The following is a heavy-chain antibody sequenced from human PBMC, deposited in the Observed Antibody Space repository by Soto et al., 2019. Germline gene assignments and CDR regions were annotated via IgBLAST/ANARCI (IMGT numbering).Heavy chain of an antibody. J-gene: IGHJ4*02. CDR2: IYYSGST. V-gene: IGHV4-31*03. CDR1: GGSISSGDCY. Sequence: PSETLSLTCTVSGGSISSGDCYWSWIRRHPGKGLEWIGYIYYSGSTYYNPSLKSRVTISVDTSKDQFSLKLSSVTAADTAVYYCARVPFGSYGVTYFDYWGQGTLVTVSS. CDR3: ARVPFGSYGVTYFDY. D-gene: IGHD1-26*01.